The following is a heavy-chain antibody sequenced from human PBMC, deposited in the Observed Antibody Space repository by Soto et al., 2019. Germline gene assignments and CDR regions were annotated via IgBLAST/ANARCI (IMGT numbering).Heavy chain of an antibody. Sequence: GGSLRLSCAASGFPFSTYWMHWVRQAPGKGPVWVSRINNDGSTTRYADSVKGRFTISRDNAKNTLYLQMNSLRAEDTAVYYCARGGSEYYFDYWGQGTLVTVSS. V-gene: IGHV3-74*01. J-gene: IGHJ4*02. D-gene: IGHD2-15*01. CDR3: ARGGSEYYFDY. CDR1: GFPFSTYW. CDR2: INNDGSTT.